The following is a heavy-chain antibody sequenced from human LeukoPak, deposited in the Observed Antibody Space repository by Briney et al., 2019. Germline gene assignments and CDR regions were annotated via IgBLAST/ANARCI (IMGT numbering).Heavy chain of an antibody. CDR3: ARGTWKYSSGWYADY. CDR2: ISAYNGNT. V-gene: IGHV1-18*04. J-gene: IGHJ4*02. CDR1: GYTFTSYG. Sequence: ASVTVSFTASGYTFTSYGISWVRQAPGQGLEWMGWISAYNGNTNYAQKLQGRVTMTTDTSTSTAYMELRSLRSDDTAVYYCARGTWKYSSGWYADYWGQGTLVTVSS. D-gene: IGHD6-19*01.